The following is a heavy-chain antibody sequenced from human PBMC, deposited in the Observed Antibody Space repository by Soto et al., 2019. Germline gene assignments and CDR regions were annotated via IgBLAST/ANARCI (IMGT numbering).Heavy chain of an antibody. CDR2: IYHSGST. CDR1: GCSISSSIW. CDR3: ARVSSIAARPYYYYGMDV. J-gene: IGHJ6*02. D-gene: IGHD6-6*01. Sequence: HSATLSLTCAVSGCSISSSIWWSWVSQPPGKGLEWIGEIYHSGSTNYNPSLKSRVTISVDKSKNQFSLKLSSVTAADTAVYYCARVSSIAARPYYYYGMDVWGQGATVTVSS. V-gene: IGHV4-4*02.